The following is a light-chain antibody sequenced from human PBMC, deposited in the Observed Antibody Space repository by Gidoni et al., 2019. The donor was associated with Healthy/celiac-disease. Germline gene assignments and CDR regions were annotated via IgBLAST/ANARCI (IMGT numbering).Light chain of an antibody. CDR2: DAS. CDR1: QSVSSY. CDR3: QQRSNWALT. V-gene: IGKV3-11*01. J-gene: IGKJ4*01. Sequence: IVLPQSPATLSLSPGERATPTCSASQSVSSYLAWYQQKPGQAPRLLIYDASNRATGIPARFSGSGSGTDFTLTISSLEPEDFAVYYCQQRSNWALTFGGGTKVEIK.